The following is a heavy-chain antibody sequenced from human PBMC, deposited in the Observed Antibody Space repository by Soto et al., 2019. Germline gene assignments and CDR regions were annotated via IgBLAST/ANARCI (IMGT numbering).Heavy chain of an antibody. J-gene: IGHJ4*02. Sequence: GGSLRLSCAASGFTFSDYYMSWIRQAPGKGLEWVSYIGSSDNIIYYADSVKGRFTISRDNAKNSLYLQMNSLRAEDTAVYYCARDLGYYESSGYFDYWGQGTLVTSPQ. CDR3: ARDLGYYESSGYFDY. D-gene: IGHD3-22*01. V-gene: IGHV3-11*01. CDR1: GFTFSDYY. CDR2: IGSSDNII.